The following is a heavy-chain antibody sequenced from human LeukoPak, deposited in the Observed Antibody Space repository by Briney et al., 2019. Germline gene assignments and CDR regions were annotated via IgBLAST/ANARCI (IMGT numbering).Heavy chain of an antibody. V-gene: IGHV4-39*07. CDR3: ARDENGYVWGSFRA. CDR1: GGSISSSNYY. J-gene: IGHJ5*02. D-gene: IGHD3-16*02. CDR2: IYYSGST. Sequence: PSETLSLTCTVSGGSISSSNYYWGWIRQPPGKGLDWIGNIYYSGSTYYNPSLESRVTMSLDTSKNQFSLKLSSVTAADTAVYYCARDENGYVWGSFRAWGQGTLVTVSS.